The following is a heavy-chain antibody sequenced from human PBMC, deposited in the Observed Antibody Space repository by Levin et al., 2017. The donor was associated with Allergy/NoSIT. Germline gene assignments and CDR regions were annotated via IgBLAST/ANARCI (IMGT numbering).Heavy chain of an antibody. CDR3: AKVAYSDYYDSSGSARPFDY. D-gene: IGHD3-22*01. CDR1: GFTFSSYA. J-gene: IGHJ4*02. CDR2: ISGSGGST. Sequence: PGGSLRLSCAASGFTFSSYAMSWVRQAPGKGLEWVSAISGSGGSTYYAYSVNGRFTISRDSSNNTLYLQMNSVRAEDTAVYYCAKVAYSDYYDSSGSARPFDYWGQGTLVTVSA. V-gene: IGHV3-23*01.